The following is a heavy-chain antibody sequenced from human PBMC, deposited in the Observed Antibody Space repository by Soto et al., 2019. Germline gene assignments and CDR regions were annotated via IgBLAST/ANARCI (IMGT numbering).Heavy chain of an antibody. CDR2: MNPNSGNT. Sequence: QVQLVQSGAEVKKPGASVKVSCKASGYTFTSYDINWVRQATGQGLEWMGWMNPNSGNTGYAQKFQGRVPLPRNTPIRTAYMERGSLGSEEPAVYSCAGGPQVVVGLAYYYCGMTSGAKGPRSPSP. V-gene: IGHV1-8*01. D-gene: IGHD2-21*01. CDR1: GYTFTSYD. CDR3: AGGPQVVVGLAYYYCGMTS. J-gene: IGHJ6*02.